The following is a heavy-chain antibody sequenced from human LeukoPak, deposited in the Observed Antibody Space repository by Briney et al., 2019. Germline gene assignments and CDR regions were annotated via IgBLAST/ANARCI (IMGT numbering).Heavy chain of an antibody. Sequence: SETLSLTCTVSGGSISTTSYYWGWIRQPPGKGLEWIGNIYYSGSTFYNPSFKSRVTISVDTSKNQFSLKVNSMTAADTAVYFCARRTWGGPHYFDYWGQGTLVTVSS. D-gene: IGHD3-3*01. CDR3: ARRTWGGPHYFDY. CDR2: IYYSGST. J-gene: IGHJ4*02. V-gene: IGHV4-39*01. CDR1: GGSISTTSYY.